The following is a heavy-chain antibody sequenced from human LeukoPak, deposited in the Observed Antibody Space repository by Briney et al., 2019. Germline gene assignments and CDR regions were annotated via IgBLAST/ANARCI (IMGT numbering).Heavy chain of an antibody. J-gene: IGHJ3*02. CDR2: INSDGSST. D-gene: IGHD2-8*01. Sequence: PGGSLRLSCAASGFTFSSYWMHWVRQAPGKGLVWVSRINSDGSSTSYAGSVKGRFTISRDNAKNTLYLQMNSPRAEDTAVYYCARVQGHPPNGLDIWGQGTMVTVSS. V-gene: IGHV3-74*01. CDR1: GFTFSSYW. CDR3: ARVQGHPPNGLDI.